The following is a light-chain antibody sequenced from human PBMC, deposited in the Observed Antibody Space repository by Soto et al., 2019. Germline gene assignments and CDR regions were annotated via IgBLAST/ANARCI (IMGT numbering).Light chain of an antibody. J-gene: IGKJ2*01. Sequence: DVQMTQSPSSLSASVGDRVTITCRASRDISSSLAWYQQKPGKVPKLLIYAASTMHAGVQSRFSGSGSGTFFTHNINSLQPEDVATYYCQKYNSAPNTFGRGTRLEIK. CDR1: RDISSS. CDR2: AAS. V-gene: IGKV1-27*01. CDR3: QKYNSAPNT.